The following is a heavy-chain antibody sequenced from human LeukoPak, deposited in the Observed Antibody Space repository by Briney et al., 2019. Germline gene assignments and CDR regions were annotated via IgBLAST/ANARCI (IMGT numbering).Heavy chain of an antibody. V-gene: IGHV3-72*01. Sequence: GGSLRLSCAASGFTFSDHYMDWVRQTPGKGLEWVGRSRNKANSYSTEYAASVRGRFTISRDNSKNSLYLQMNSLQTEDRAAYYCARAGGSYSLLDVWGQGTTVTVSS. D-gene: IGHD1-26*01. CDR1: GFTFSDHY. CDR2: SRNKANSYST. J-gene: IGHJ6*02. CDR3: ARAGGSYSLLDV.